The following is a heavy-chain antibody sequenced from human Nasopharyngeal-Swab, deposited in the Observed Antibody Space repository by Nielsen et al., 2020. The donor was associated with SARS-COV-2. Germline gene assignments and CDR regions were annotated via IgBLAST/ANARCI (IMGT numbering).Heavy chain of an antibody. CDR2: IIPIFGTA. CDR1: GYTFTSYY. CDR3: AREKDFNWFDP. J-gene: IGHJ5*02. Sequence: SVKVSCKASGYTFTSYYMHWVRPAPGQGLEWMGGIIPIFGTANYAQKFQGRVTITADESTSTAYMELSSLRSEDTAVYYCAREKDFNWFDPWGQGTLVTVSS. V-gene: IGHV1-69*13. D-gene: IGHD3/OR15-3a*01.